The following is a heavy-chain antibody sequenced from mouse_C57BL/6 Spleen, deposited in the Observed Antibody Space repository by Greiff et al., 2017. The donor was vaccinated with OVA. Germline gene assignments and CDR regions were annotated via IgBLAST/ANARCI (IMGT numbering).Heavy chain of an antibody. D-gene: IGHD2-4*01. CDR2: INPSNGGT. CDR1: GYTFTSYW. CDR3: ARLYYDYDCWYFDV. V-gene: IGHV1-53*01. J-gene: IGHJ1*03. Sequence: QVHVKQPGTELVKPGASVKLSCKASGYTFTSYWMHWVKQRPGQGLEWIGNINPSNGGTNYNEKFKSKATLTVDKSSSTAYMQLSSLTSEDSAVYYCARLYYDYDCWYFDVWGTGTTVTVSS.